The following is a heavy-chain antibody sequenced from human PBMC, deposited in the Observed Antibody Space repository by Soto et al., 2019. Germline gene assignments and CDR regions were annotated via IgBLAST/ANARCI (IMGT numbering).Heavy chain of an antibody. CDR1: GFSFASYG. Sequence: GGSLGLYCTASGFSFASYGMKWLRPGPWTGLGGVSSISSKPNRTSFYIHYAESVKGRFTISRDNAKNTLYLQMNSLRAEDTAVYYCARVSIAAAGHPGSDAGGKGTTVTVSS. CDR2: ISSKPNRTSFYI. CDR3: ARVSIAAAGHPGSDA. V-gene: IGHV3-21*01. D-gene: IGHD6-13*01. J-gene: IGHJ6*04.